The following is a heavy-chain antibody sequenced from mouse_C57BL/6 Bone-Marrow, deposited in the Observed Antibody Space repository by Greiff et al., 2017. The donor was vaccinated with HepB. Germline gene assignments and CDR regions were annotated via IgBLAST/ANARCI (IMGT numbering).Heavy chain of an antibody. CDR1: GYTFTSYG. Sequence: VQLQQSGAELARPGASVKLSCKASGYTFTSYGISWVKQRTGQGLEWIGEIYPRSGNTYYNEKFKGKATLTADKSSSTAYMELRSLTSEDSAVYFCARGGDSTVVAMDYFDYWGQGTTLTVSS. D-gene: IGHD1-1*01. CDR2: IYPRSGNT. J-gene: IGHJ2*01. V-gene: IGHV1-81*01. CDR3: ARGGDSTVVAMDYFDY.